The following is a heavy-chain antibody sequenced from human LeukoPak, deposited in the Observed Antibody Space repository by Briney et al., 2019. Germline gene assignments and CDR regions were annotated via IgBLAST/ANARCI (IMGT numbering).Heavy chain of an antibody. Sequence: SETLSLTCTVSGGSISSSGYYWGWIRQPPGKGLEWIGSIYYSGSTYYNPSLKSRVTISVDTSKNQFSLKLSSVTAADTAVYYCAGSSIAGRGGNAFDIWGQGTMVTVSS. CDR2: IYYSGST. CDR3: AGSSIAGRGGNAFDI. V-gene: IGHV4-39*07. D-gene: IGHD6-6*01. J-gene: IGHJ3*02. CDR1: GGSISSSGYY.